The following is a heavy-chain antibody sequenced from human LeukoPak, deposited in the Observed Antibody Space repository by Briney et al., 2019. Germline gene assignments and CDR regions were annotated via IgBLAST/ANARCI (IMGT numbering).Heavy chain of an antibody. D-gene: IGHD5-12*01. J-gene: IGHJ4*02. Sequence: GGSLRLSCAASGFTVSSNYMSWVRQAPGKGLEWVSAISDSGGHTYYADSVKGRFTISRDSFKNTLYLKMNSLRAEDTAVYYCAKDLIEGYSGYGHFDYWGQGTLVTVSS. V-gene: IGHV3-23*01. CDR3: AKDLIEGYSGYGHFDY. CDR2: ISDSGGHT. CDR1: GFTVSSNY.